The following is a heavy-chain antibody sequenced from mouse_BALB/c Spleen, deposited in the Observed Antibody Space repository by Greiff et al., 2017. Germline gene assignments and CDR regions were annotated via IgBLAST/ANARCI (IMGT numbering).Heavy chain of an antibody. Sequence: EVKLEESGGGLVKPGGSLKLSCAASGFTFSSYAMSWVRQTPEKRLEWVASISSGGSTYYPDSVKGRFTISRDNARNILYLQMSSLRSEDTAMYYCARGGARNAMDYWGQGTSVTVSS. J-gene: IGHJ4*01. CDR1: GFTFSSYA. CDR2: ISSGGST. V-gene: IGHV5-6-5*01. CDR3: ARGGARNAMDY.